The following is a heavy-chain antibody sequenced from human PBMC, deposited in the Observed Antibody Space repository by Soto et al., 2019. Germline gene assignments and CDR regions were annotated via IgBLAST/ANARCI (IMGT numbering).Heavy chain of an antibody. V-gene: IGHV1-3*05. CDR1: GYTFTSYA. CDR3: ARGRGISTSPYPFDP. Sequence: QVQLVQSGAEEKKPGASVKVSCKASGYTFTSYAMHWVRQAPGQRLEWMGWINAGNGNTKYSQKFQGRVTITRDTSASTAYMELSSLRSEDTAVYYCARGRGISTSPYPFDPWGQGTLVTVSS. CDR2: INAGNGNT. J-gene: IGHJ5*02. D-gene: IGHD2-2*01.